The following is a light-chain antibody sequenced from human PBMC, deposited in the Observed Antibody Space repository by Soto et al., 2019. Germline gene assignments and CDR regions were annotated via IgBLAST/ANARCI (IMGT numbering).Light chain of an antibody. CDR1: QSVSSSY. Sequence: EIVLTPSPGTLSLSPVERATLSCRASQSVSSSYLAWYQQKPGQAPRLLIYGASSRATGIPDRFSGSGSGTDFTLTISRLEPEDFAVYYCQKYGSSPPTCGQGTKGDIK. CDR3: QKYGSSPPT. J-gene: IGKJ1*01. CDR2: GAS. V-gene: IGKV3-20*01.